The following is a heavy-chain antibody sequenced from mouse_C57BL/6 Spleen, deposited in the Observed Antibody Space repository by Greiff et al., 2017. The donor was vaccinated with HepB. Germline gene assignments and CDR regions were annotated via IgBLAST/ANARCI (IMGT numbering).Heavy chain of an antibody. CDR1: GFTFSDYG. J-gene: IGHJ4*01. CDR2: ISSGSSTI. CDR3: ARTLLLPPYYAMDY. D-gene: IGHD1-1*01. Sequence: EVQLVESGGGLVKPGGSLKLSCAASGFTFSDYGMHWVRQAPEKGLEWVAYISSGSSTIYYADTVKGRFTISRDNAKNTLFLHMTSLRSEDTAMYYCARTLLLPPYYAMDYWGQGTSVTVSS. V-gene: IGHV5-17*01.